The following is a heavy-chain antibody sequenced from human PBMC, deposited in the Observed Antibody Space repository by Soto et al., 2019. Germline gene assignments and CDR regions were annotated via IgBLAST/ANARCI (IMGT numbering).Heavy chain of an antibody. CDR2: ISSSSSYI. D-gene: IGHD6-13*01. V-gene: IGHV3-21*01. Sequence: LRLSCAASGFTFSSYSMNWVRQAPGKGLEWVSSISSSSSYIYYADSVKGRFTISRDNAKNSLYLQMNSLRAEDTAVYYCARDPNSSSWYGWAFDIWGQGTMVTVSS. CDR1: GFTFSSYS. J-gene: IGHJ3*02. CDR3: ARDPNSSSWYGWAFDI.